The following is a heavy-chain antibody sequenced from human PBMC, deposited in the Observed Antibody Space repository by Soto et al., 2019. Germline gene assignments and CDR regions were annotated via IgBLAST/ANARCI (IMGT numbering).Heavy chain of an antibody. J-gene: IGHJ6*02. Sequence: HPGGSLRLSCAASGFTFSSYGMHWVRQAPGKGLEWVAVISYDGSNKYYADSVKGRFTISRDNSKNTLYLQMNSLRAEDTAVYYCAKESGDYGGYYYGMDVWGQGTTVTVSS. V-gene: IGHV3-30*18. CDR3: AKESGDYGGYYYGMDV. CDR1: GFTFSSYG. D-gene: IGHD4-17*01. CDR2: ISYDGSNK.